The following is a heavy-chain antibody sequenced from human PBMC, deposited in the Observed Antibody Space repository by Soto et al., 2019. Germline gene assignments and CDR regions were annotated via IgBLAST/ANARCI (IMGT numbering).Heavy chain of an antibody. Sequence: GGSLRLSCAASGFTFSSYSMNWVRQAPGKGLEWVSYISSSSSTIYYADSVKGRFTISRDNAKNSLYLQMNSLRAEDTAVYYCARSGAFDAFDIWGQGTMVTVSS. CDR3: ARSGAFDAFDI. D-gene: IGHD3-10*01. J-gene: IGHJ3*02. CDR1: GFTFSSYS. CDR2: ISSSSSTI. V-gene: IGHV3-48*01.